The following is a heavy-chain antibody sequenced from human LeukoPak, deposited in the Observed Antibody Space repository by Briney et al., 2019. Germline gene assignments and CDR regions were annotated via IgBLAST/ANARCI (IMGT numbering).Heavy chain of an antibody. V-gene: IGHV3-21*01. CDR1: GFTVSRLA. CDR2: SGTRSATK. Sequence: GGCLRLSCAASGFTVSRLAMRWVRQAPGKGLEWVSSSGTRSATKYYADSVKGRFTISRDSAINSVSLQINSLRAEDTAVYYCMVQITYGELSDPDFCGQGTLVTVSS. D-gene: IGHD3-16*02. CDR3: MVQITYGELSDPDF. J-gene: IGHJ4*02.